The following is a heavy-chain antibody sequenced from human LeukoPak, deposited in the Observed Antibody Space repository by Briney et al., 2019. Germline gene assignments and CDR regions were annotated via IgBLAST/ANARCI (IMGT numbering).Heavy chain of an antibody. D-gene: IGHD1-26*01. CDR1: GYTFTTYY. CDR3: ARDREWELGYYFDY. Sequence: ASVQVSCKASGYTFTTYYMHWVRQAPGQGLEWMGIINPSGGSTGYAQKFQGRVTMTRDTSTSTVYMELSSLRSEDTAVYYCARDREWELGYYFDYRGQGTLVTVSS. J-gene: IGHJ4*02. V-gene: IGHV1-46*01. CDR2: INPSGGST.